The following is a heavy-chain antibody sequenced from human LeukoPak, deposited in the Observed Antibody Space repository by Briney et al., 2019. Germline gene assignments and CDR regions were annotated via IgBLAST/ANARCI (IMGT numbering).Heavy chain of an antibody. CDR1: GFTFSSYG. V-gene: IGHV3-30*02. CDR2: IRYDGSNK. D-gene: IGHD6-6*01. Sequence: GGSLRLSCAASGFTFSSYGMHWVRQAPGKGLEWVAFIRYDGSNKYYADSVKGRFTISRDNSKNTLYLQMNSLRAEDTAVYYCAKGVISSYWYFDLWGRGTLVTVSS. CDR3: AKGVISSYWYFDL. J-gene: IGHJ2*01.